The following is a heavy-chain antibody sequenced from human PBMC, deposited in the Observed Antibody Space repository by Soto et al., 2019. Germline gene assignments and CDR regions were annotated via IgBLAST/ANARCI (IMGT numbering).Heavy chain of an antibody. CDR3: AREIEEYSGSYKAFDI. CDR2: ISSSSSYI. J-gene: IGHJ3*02. Sequence: GGSLRLSCAASGFTFSSYSMNWVRQAPGKGLEWVSSISSSSSYIYYADSVKGRFTISRDNAKNSLYLQMNSLRAEDTAVYYCAREIEEYSGSYKAFDIWGQGTMVTVSS. CDR1: GFTFSSYS. V-gene: IGHV3-21*01. D-gene: IGHD1-26*01.